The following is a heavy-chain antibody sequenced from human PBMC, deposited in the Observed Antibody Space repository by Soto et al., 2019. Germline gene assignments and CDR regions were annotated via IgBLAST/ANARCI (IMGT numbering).Heavy chain of an antibody. CDR2: MNPNSGNT. D-gene: IGHD2-2*03. CDR3: ARGTGYCSSTSCYLPGNWFDP. V-gene: IGHV1-8*01. CDR1: GYTFTSYD. Sequence: ASVKVSCKASGYTFTSYDINLVRQATGQGLEWMGWMNPNSGNTGYAQKFQGRVTMTRNTSISTAYMQLSSLRSEDTAVYYCARGTGYCSSTSCYLPGNWFDPWGQGTLVTVSS. J-gene: IGHJ5*02.